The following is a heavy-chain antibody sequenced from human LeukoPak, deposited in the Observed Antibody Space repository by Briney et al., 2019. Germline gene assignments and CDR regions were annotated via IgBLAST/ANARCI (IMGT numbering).Heavy chain of an antibody. Sequence: ASVKVSCKASGYTFSSYDINWVRQATGQGLEWLGWMNPDITNTGYAQKFQGRVTMTSNTPMNTAYMELRHLTSEDTAVYYCARGPPESTSSDYWGQGTLVTVPS. CDR3: ARGPPESTSSDY. J-gene: IGHJ4*02. CDR2: MNPDITNT. V-gene: IGHV1-8*01. CDR1: GYTFSSYD. D-gene: IGHD2-2*01.